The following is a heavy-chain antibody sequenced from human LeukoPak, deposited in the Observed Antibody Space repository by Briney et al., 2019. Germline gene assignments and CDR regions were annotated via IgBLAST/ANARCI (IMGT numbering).Heavy chain of an antibody. CDR2: IYYSGST. CDR1: GGSISSYY. V-gene: IGHV4-59*01. D-gene: IGHD3-22*01. J-gene: IGHJ4*02. Sequence: PSETLSLTCTVSGGSISSYYWSWIRQPPGKGLEWIGYIYYSGSTNYNPSPKSRVTISVDTSKNQFSLKLSSVTAADTAVYYCARADYYDSSGYRFDYWGQGTLVTVSS. CDR3: ARADYYDSSGYRFDY.